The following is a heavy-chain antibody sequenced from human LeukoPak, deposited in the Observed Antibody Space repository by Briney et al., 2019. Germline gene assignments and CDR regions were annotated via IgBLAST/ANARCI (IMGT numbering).Heavy chain of an antibody. CDR1: GGSFSGYY. J-gene: IGHJ4*02. CDR2: INHSGGT. CDR3: ARERMIVADY. V-gene: IGHV4-34*01. D-gene: IGHD3-22*01. Sequence: SETLSRTCAGYGGSFSGYYWSWLRHRPGKGLEWIGEINHSGGTNYKPPLKSRVTISVDTSKNQFSLKLSSATAADTAVYYCARERMIVADYWGQGTLVTVSS.